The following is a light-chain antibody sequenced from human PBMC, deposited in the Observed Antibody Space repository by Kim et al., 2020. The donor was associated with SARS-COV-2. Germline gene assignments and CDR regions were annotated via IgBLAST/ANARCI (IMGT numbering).Light chain of an antibody. J-gene: IGKJ2*01. V-gene: IGKV3-11*01. CDR3: QQRSKWPYT. CDR2: DVS. Sequence: LAPGERAALACRASQSVSSYLTWYQQKPGQAPRLLINDVSNRATGIPAKFSGSGSGTDFTLTISSLEPEDIAVYYCQQRSKWPYTFGRGTKLEI. CDR1: QSVSSY.